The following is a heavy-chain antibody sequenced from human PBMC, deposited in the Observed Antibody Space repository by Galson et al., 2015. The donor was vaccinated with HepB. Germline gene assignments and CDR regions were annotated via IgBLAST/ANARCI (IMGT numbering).Heavy chain of an antibody. D-gene: IGHD1-26*01. CDR2: ISYDGSNK. Sequence: SLRLSCAASGFTFSSYAMHWVRQAPGKGLEWVAVISYDGSNKYYADSVKGRFTISRDNSKNTLYLQMNSRRAEDTAVYYCAREASGSYGYWGQGTLVTVSS. CDR3: AREASGSYGY. CDR1: GFTFSSYA. J-gene: IGHJ4*02. V-gene: IGHV3-30-3*01.